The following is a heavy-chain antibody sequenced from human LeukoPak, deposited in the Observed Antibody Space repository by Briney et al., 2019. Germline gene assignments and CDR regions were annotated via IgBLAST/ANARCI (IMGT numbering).Heavy chain of an antibody. V-gene: IGHV1-2*02. J-gene: IGHJ3*02. D-gene: IGHD4-23*01. CDR2: INPYTGGT. CDR1: GYTFTGYY. CDR3: ARDLSGGDYGGNSGAFDI. Sequence: ASVKVSCKTSGYTFTGYYLHWVQQAPGQGLEWMGWINPYTGGTNYAQEFQGRVTMTRDTSISTAYMELSSLISDDTAVYYCARDLSGGDYGGNSGAFDIWGQGTMVTVFS.